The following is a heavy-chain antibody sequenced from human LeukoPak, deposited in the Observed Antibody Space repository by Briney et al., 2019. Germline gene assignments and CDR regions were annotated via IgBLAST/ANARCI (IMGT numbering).Heavy chain of an antibody. V-gene: IGHV3-53*01. D-gene: IGHD3-9*01. CDR2: IYDGGST. J-gene: IGHJ3*02. CDR1: GSTVSSYF. CDR3: ARDNYILTGYYNAFDI. Sequence: PGGSLRLSCAASGSTVSSYFMSWVRQAPGKGLEWFSVIYDGGSTDYADSVKGRFTISRDNSKSTLYLQMNSLRAEDTAVYYCARDNYILTGYYNAFDIWGQGTLVTVSS.